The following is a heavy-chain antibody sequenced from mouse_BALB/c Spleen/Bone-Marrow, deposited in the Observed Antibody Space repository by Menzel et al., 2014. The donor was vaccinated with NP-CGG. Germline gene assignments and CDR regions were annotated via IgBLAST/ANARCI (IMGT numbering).Heavy chain of an antibody. CDR2: FYPGGGNT. Sequence: QVQLQQSGPELVKPGASVKISCKASGYTFTDYYINWVKQKPGQGLEWIGWFYPGGGNTKYNEKFKGKATLTVDTSSSTAYMHLSSLTSDDPAVYFCASPPYYCGSIYYRYFDVWGAGTPVTMPS. V-gene: IGHV1-84*02. CDR1: GYTFTDYY. J-gene: IGHJ1*01. D-gene: IGHD1-1*01. CDR3: ASPPYYCGSIYYRYFDV.